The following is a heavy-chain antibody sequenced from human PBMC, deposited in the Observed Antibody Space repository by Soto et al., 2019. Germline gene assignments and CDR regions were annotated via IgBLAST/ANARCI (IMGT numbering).Heavy chain of an antibody. CDR2: INAGNGNT. CDR1: GYTFTSYA. CDR3: ARGTGIAVAALNWFDP. Sequence: ASVKVSCKASGYTFTSYAMHWARQAPGQRLEWMGWINAGNGNTKYSQKFQGRVTITRDTSASTAYMELSSLRSEDTAVYYCARGTGIAVAALNWFDPWGQGTLVTVSS. V-gene: IGHV1-3*01. D-gene: IGHD6-19*01. J-gene: IGHJ5*02.